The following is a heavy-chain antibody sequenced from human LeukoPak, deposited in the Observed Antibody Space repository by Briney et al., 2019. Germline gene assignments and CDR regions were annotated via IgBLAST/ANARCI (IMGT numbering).Heavy chain of an antibody. CDR2: ISTSGSTI. V-gene: IGHV3-48*03. J-gene: IGHJ4*02. CDR3: AMRFDY. CDR1: GFSFSSYE. D-gene: IGHD3-10*01. Sequence: PGGSLRLSCAASGFSFSSYEMNWVRQAPGKGLEWVSYISTSGSTIYYADSVRGRFTISRDNAKNSLSLQMNSLRDEDTAVYYCAMRFDYWGQGTLVTVSS.